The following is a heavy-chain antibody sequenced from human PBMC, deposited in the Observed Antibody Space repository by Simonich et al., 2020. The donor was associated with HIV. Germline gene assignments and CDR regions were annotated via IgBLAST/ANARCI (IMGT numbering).Heavy chain of an antibody. CDR1: GYTFTSYY. V-gene: IGHV1-46*01. J-gene: IGHJ4*02. CDR3: ARGPGVPAAIDY. Sequence: QVQLVQSGAEVKKPGASVKVSCKASGYTFTSYYMHWVRQAPGQGLEWMGKLNPSGGSTSYAQKFQGRVTMTRDTSTSTVYMELSSLRSEDTAVYYCARGPGVPAAIDYWGQGTLVTVSS. CDR2: LNPSGGST. D-gene: IGHD2-2*01.